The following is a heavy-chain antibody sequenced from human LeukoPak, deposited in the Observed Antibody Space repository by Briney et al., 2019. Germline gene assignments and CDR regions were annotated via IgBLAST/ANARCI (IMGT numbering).Heavy chain of an antibody. D-gene: IGHD2-2*01. J-gene: IGHJ3*02. Sequence: PSETLSLTCAVYGGSFSGYYWSWIRQPPGKGLEWIGEINHSGSTNYNPSLKSRVTISVDTSKNQFSLKLSSVTAADTAVYYCARLGYCSSTSCYDGAFDIWGQGTMVTVSS. CDR2: INHSGST. CDR1: GGSFSGYY. CDR3: ARLGYCSSTSCYDGAFDI. V-gene: IGHV4-34*01.